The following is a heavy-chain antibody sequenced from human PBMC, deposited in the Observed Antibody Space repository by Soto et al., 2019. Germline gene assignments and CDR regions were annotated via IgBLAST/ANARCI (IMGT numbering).Heavy chain of an antibody. CDR3: GKDISRATAAGAFDI. D-gene: IGHD1-20*01. CDR2: ISGSGEIT. CDR1: GFPFRCYA. J-gene: IGHJ3*02. Sequence: GGSLRLSCAASGFPFRCYAMGWVRQAPGKGLEWISVISGSGEITLYTDSVKGRFTISRDFSSNTLSLQMNTLRADDTAIYYCGKDISRATAAGAFDIWGQGTMVTVSS. V-gene: IGHV3-23*01.